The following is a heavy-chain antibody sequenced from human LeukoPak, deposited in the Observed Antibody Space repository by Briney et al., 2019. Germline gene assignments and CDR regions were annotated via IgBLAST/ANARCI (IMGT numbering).Heavy chain of an antibody. CDR1: GGTFSSYA. CDR2: IIPIFGTA. Sequence: GASVKVSCKASGGTFSSYAISWVRQAPGQGLEWMGGIIPIFGTANYAQKFQGRVTITADESTSTAYMELSSLRSEDTAVYYCARGGGIYYYYDSSGYYPFDYWGQGTLVTVSS. CDR3: ARGGGIYYYYDSSGYYPFDY. J-gene: IGHJ4*02. V-gene: IGHV1-69*13. D-gene: IGHD3-22*01.